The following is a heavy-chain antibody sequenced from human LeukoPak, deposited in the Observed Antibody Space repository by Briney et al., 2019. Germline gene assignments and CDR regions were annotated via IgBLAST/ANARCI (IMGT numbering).Heavy chain of an antibody. D-gene: IGHD5-24*01. J-gene: IGHJ6*03. CDR1: GGTFSSYA. CDR2: IIPIFGTA. V-gene: IGHV1-69*05. Sequence: ASVKVSCKASGGTFSSYAISWVRQAPGQGLEWMGGIIPIFGTANYAQKFQGRVTITTDESTSTAYMELSSLRSEDTAVYYCARGLIRRDGYNYQYYYYYMDVWGKGTAVTVSS. CDR3: ARGLIRRDGYNYQYYYYYMDV.